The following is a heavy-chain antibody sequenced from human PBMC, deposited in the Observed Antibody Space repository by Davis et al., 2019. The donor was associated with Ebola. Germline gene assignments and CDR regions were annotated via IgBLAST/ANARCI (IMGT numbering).Heavy chain of an antibody. CDR3: ARTGAVAGTGPLLSFDY. D-gene: IGHD6-19*01. Sequence: PGGSLRLSCKGSGYSFTSYWISWVRQMPGKGLEWMGIIYPGDSDTRYSPSFQGQVTISADKSISTAYLQWSSLKASDTAMYYCARTGAVAGTGPLLSFDYWGQGTLVTVSS. CDR2: IYPGDSDT. V-gene: IGHV5-51*01. CDR1: GYSFTSYW. J-gene: IGHJ4*02.